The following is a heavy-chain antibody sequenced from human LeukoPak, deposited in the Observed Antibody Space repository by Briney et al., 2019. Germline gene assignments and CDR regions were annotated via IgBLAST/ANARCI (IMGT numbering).Heavy chain of an antibody. CDR2: ISSSSSTI. J-gene: IGHJ4*02. V-gene: IGHV3-48*01. D-gene: IGHD3-10*01. CDR3: ARVFHYYGSGSPNLN. CDR1: GFTFSSYA. Sequence: GGSLRLSCAASGFTFSSYAMSWVRQAPGKGLEWVSAISSSSSTIYYADSVKGRFTIYRDNAKNSLYLQMNSLRAEDTAVYYCARVFHYYGSGSPNLNWGQGTLVTVSS.